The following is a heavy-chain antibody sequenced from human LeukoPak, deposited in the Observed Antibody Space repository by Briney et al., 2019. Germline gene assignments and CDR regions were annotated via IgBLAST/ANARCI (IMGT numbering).Heavy chain of an antibody. CDR1: GFRFDDYA. V-gene: IGHV3-9*01. Sequence: GGSLRLSCAASGFRFDDYAMHWVRQAPGKGLEWISGISWNSGSIGYADSVKGRFTISRDNAKNSLYLQMNSLGAEDTALYYCTKDLGRRNGDFYFDYWGQGTQVTVSS. D-gene: IGHD4-17*01. CDR2: ISWNSGSI. CDR3: TKDLGRRNGDFYFDY. J-gene: IGHJ4*02.